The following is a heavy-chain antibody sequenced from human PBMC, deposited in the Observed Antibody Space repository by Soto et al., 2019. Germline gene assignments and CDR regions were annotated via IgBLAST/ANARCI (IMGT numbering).Heavy chain of an antibody. J-gene: IGHJ6*03. V-gene: IGHV4-59*08. CDR1: GGSISSYY. CDR2: IYYSGST. Sequence: SETLSLTCTVSGGSISSYYWSWIRQPPGKGLEWIGYIYYSGSTNYNPSLKSRVTISVDTSKNQFSLKLSSVTAADTAVHYCARANDYSNPYYYYYMDVWGKGTTVTVSS. CDR3: ARANDYSNPYYYYYMDV. D-gene: IGHD4-4*01.